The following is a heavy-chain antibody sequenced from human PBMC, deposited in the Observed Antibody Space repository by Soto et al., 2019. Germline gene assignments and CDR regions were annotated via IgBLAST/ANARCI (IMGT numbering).Heavy chain of an antibody. CDR2: IYYSGST. J-gene: IGHJ6*03. CDR1: GGSISSYY. V-gene: IGHV4-59*01. Sequence: SETLSLTCTVSGGSISSYYWSWIRQPPGKGLEWIGYIYYSGSTNYNPSLKSRVTISVDTSKNQFSLKLSSVTAADTAVYYCARATMDMTYYYYYYMDVWGKGTTVTVSS. CDR3: ARATMDMTYYYYYYMDV.